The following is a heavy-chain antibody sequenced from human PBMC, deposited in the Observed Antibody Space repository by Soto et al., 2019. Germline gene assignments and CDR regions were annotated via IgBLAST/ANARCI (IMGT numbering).Heavy chain of an antibody. CDR2: INPNSGGT. D-gene: IGHD4-17*01. Sequence: GASVKVSCKASGYTFTGYYMHWVRQAPGQGLEWMGWINPNSGGTNYAQKVQGRVTMTRDTSISTAYTELSRLRSDDTAVYYCARYGDSDYYGMDVWGQGTTVTVSS. CDR1: GYTFTGYY. V-gene: IGHV1-2*02. J-gene: IGHJ6*02. CDR3: ARYGDSDYYGMDV.